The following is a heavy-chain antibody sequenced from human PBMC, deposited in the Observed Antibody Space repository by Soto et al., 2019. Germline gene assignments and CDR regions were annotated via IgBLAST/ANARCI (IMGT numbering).Heavy chain of an antibody. CDR2: IIPIFGTA. V-gene: IGHV1-69*12. D-gene: IGHD2-15*01. Sequence: QVQLVQSGAEVKKPGSSVKVSCKASGGTFSSYAISWVRQAPGQGLEWMGGIIPIFGTADYAQKFQGRVTITADESTSRAYRELSSLRSEDTAVYYCACVETQRYYYGMDVWGQGTTVTVSS. J-gene: IGHJ6*02. CDR1: GGTFSSYA. CDR3: ACVETQRYYYGMDV.